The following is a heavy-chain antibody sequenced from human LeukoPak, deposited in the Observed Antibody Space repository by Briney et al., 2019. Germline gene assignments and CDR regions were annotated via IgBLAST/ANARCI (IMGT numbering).Heavy chain of an antibody. CDR1: GYTFTGYY. J-gene: IGHJ4*02. CDR3: ARLQVEYDSSGYYFDY. Sequence: GASVKVSCKASGYTFTGYYMHWVRQAPGQGLEWMGWINPNSGGTNYAQKFQGRVTMTRDTSISTAYMELSRLRSDDTAVYYCARLQVEYDSSGYYFDYWGQGTLVTVSS. CDR2: INPNSGGT. V-gene: IGHV1-2*02. D-gene: IGHD3-22*01.